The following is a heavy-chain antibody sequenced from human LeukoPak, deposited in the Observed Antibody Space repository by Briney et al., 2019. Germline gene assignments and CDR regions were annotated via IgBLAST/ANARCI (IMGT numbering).Heavy chain of an antibody. Sequence: PSETLSLTCTVAGGSISSGGYYLSWIRRHPGKGLEWIGYIYYSGSTYYNPSLKIRVTISVDTSNNQFSLKLSSVTAADTAVYYCARDPRVLFSSGWHTLYYFDYWGQGTLVTVSS. D-gene: IGHD6-19*01. CDR1: GGSISSGGYY. CDR3: ARDPRVLFSSGWHTLYYFDY. V-gene: IGHV4-31*03. J-gene: IGHJ4*02. CDR2: IYYSGST.